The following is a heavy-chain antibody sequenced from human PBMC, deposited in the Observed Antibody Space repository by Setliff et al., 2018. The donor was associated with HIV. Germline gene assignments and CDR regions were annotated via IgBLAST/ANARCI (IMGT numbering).Heavy chain of an antibody. Sequence: SETLSLTCTVSGDSMSSYYWNWIRQPPGMGLEWIGYIDYSGSRTYNSALKRRVSMSVDTSKSQFPLTLSSMTAADTAVYYCARVPPYASSGGIAFDIWGQGTMVTVSS. CDR1: GDSMSSYY. D-gene: IGHD3-22*01. V-gene: IGHV4-59*12. CDR2: IDYSGSR. J-gene: IGHJ3*02. CDR3: ARVPPYASSGGIAFDI.